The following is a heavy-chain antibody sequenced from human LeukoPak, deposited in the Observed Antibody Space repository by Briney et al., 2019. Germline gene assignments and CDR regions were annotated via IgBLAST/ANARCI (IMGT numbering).Heavy chain of an antibody. J-gene: IGHJ6*03. D-gene: IGHD2-8*02. CDR3: ARVGTGGYYYYYMDV. CDR2: INHSGST. Sequence: SETLSLTCAVYGGSFSGYYWSWIRQPPGKGLEWIGEINHSGSTNYNPSLKSRVTIPVDTSKNQFSLKLSSVTAADTAVYYCARVGTGGYYYYYMDVWGKGTTVTVSS. CDR1: GGSFSGYY. V-gene: IGHV4-34*01.